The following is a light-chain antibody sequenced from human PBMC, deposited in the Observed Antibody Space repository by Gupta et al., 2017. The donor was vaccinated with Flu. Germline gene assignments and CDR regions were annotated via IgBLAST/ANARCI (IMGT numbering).Light chain of an antibody. V-gene: IGKV1-5*03. CDR1: QSISSW. CDR2: QAS. J-gene: IGKJ1*01. CDR3: QQYNNYWT. Sequence: DIQMTQSPSTLSASVGDRVTITCRASQSISSWLAWFQQKAGKAPKLLIYQASNLESGVPSRFSGSGSGTEFTLTISSLQPDDSATYYFQQYNNYWTFGQGTKVEIK.